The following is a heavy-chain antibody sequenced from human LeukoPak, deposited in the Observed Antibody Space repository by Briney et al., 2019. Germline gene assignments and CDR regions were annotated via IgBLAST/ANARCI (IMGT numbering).Heavy chain of an antibody. CDR2: IKQDGSEK. Sequence: GGSLRLSCAASGFIFSSYWMSWVRQAPGKGLEWVANIKQDGSEKYYVDSVKGRFTISRDNAKNSLYLQMNSLRAEDTAVYYCARDRFIYRRSGYYRDAFDIWGQGTMVTVSS. D-gene: IGHD3-22*01. CDR1: GFIFSSYW. J-gene: IGHJ3*02. CDR3: ARDRFIYRRSGYYRDAFDI. V-gene: IGHV3-7*01.